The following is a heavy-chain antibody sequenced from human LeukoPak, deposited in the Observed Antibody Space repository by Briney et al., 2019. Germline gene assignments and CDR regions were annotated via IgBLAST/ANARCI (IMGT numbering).Heavy chain of an antibody. J-gene: IGHJ6*03. V-gene: IGHV3-7*01. Sequence: GGSLRLTCAASGFTFSSYWMSWVRQAPGKGLEWVANIKQDGSEKYYVDSVKGRFTISRDNAKNSLYLQMNSLRAEDTAVYYCAREPSDIVVVVAAPDYYMDVRGKGTTVTVSS. CDR2: IKQDGSEK. CDR1: GFTFSSYW. CDR3: AREPSDIVVVVAAPDYYMDV. D-gene: IGHD2-15*01.